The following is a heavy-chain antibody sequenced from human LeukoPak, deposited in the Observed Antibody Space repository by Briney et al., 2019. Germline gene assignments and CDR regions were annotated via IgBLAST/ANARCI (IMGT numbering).Heavy chain of an antibody. CDR2: IYYSGST. CDR3: ARITIFGVVIIPFDY. D-gene: IGHD3-3*01. CDR1: GGSISSSSYY. V-gene: IGHV4-39*01. Sequence: PSETLSLTCTVSGGSISSSSYYWGWIRQPPGKGLEWIGSIYYSGSTYYNPSLKSRVTISVDTSKNQVSLKLSSVTAADTAVYYCARITIFGVVIIPFDYWGQGTLVTVSS. J-gene: IGHJ4*02.